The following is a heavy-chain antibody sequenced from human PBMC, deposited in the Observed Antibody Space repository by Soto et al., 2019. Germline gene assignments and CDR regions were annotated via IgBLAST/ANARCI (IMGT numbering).Heavy chain of an antibody. CDR1: GYTFTGYY. V-gene: IGHV1-18*04. CDR3: ARDVGYALIDY. D-gene: IGHD5-18*01. CDR2: ISAYNGNT. J-gene: IGHJ4*02. Sequence: GASVKVSCKASGYTFTGYYMHWVRQAPGQGLEWMGWISAYNGNTNYAQKLQGRVTMTTDTSTSTAYMELRSLRSDDTAVYYCARDVGYALIDYWGQGTLVTVSS.